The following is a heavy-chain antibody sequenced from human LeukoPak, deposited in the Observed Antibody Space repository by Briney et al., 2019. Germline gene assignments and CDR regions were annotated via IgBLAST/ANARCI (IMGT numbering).Heavy chain of an antibody. CDR1: GFTFRNYL. CDR2: ISSTGGTI. CDR3: ARGYSRAAFDI. J-gene: IGHJ3*02. D-gene: IGHD2-15*01. Sequence: GGSLRLFCAVSGFTFRNYLMNWVRQAPGKGLEWVSFISSTGGTIYYADSVKGRFTVSRDNGKNSLLLQMNSLRAEDTALYYCARGYSRAAFDIWGQGTVVAVSS. V-gene: IGHV3-48*01.